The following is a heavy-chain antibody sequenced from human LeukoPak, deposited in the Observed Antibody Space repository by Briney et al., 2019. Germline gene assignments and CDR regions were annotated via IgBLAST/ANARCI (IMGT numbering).Heavy chain of an antibody. CDR1: GFTFSSYA. Sequence: PGGSLRLSCAASGFTFSSYAMGWVRQAPGKGLEWVSAISGNGDTYYADSVKGRFTISRDNSKNTLYLQMNSLRAEDTAVYYCAKSGSATWNYWGQGTLITVSS. CDR2: ISGNGDT. J-gene: IGHJ4*02. CDR3: AKSGSATWNY. D-gene: IGHD2-2*01. V-gene: IGHV3-23*01.